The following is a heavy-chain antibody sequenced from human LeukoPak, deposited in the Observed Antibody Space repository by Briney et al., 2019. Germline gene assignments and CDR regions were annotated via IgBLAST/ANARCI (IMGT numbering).Heavy chain of an antibody. CDR3: ARAPSEAAAESSWFDP. CDR1: GFTFSSYA. J-gene: IGHJ5*02. D-gene: IGHD6-13*01. Sequence: PGRSLRLSCAASGFTFSSYAMHWVRQAPGKGLEWVAVISYDGSNKYYADSVKGRFTISRDNSKNTLYLQMNSLRAEDTAVYYCARAPSEAAAESSWFDPWGQGTLVTVSS. CDR2: ISYDGSNK. V-gene: IGHV3-30*04.